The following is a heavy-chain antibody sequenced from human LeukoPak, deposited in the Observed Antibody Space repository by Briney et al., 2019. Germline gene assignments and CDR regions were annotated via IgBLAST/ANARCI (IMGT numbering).Heavy chain of an antibody. CDR2: ISYDGSNK. Sequence: GGSLRLSCAASGFTFSSYAMHWVRQAPGKGLEWVAVISYDGSNKYYAASVKGRFTISRDNSKNTLYLQMKSVRAEDTAVYYCARDPVMGPAATNWFDPWGQGTLVTVSS. V-gene: IGHV3-30*01. CDR3: ARDPVMGPAATNWFDP. D-gene: IGHD2-2*01. J-gene: IGHJ5*02. CDR1: GFTFSSYA.